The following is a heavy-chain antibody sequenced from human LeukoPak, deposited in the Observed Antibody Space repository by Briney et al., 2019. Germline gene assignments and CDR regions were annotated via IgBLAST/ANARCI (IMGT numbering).Heavy chain of an antibody. CDR3: VKDPRDTYGTNWFVS. V-gene: IGHV3-23*01. CDR2: ISGTGGAT. J-gene: IGHJ5*01. CDR1: GFSFGNYA. Sequence: GGSLRLSCVASGFSFGNYAMSWVRQAPGKGLQWVSQISGTGGATWYAGFARDRFTISRDNSKKTPYLQMYGLRVEDTAMYYCVKDPRDTYGTNWFVSWGQGTLLIVSS. D-gene: IGHD2-21*01.